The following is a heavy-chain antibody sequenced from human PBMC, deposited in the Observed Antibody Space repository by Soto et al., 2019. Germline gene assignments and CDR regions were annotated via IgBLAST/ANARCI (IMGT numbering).Heavy chain of an antibody. CDR3: ARQGRYYDILTGFYYYYGMDV. V-gene: IGHV4-59*08. D-gene: IGHD3-9*01. Sequence: PSETLSLTCTVSGGSISSYYWSWIRQPPGKGLEWIGYIYYSGSTNYNPSLKSRVTISVDTSKNQFSLKLSSVTAADTAVYYCARQGRYYDILTGFYYYYGMDVWGQGTTVTVSS. CDR2: IYYSGST. CDR1: GGSISSYY. J-gene: IGHJ6*02.